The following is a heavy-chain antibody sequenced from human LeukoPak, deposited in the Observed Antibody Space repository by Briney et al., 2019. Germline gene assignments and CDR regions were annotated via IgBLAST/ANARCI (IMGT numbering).Heavy chain of an antibody. Sequence: PGGSLRLSCAASGFTFSSYSMNWVRQAPGKGLEWVSSISSSSSYIYYADSLKGRFTISRDNAKNSLYLQMNSLRSEDTAVYYCARDLNGGPFDYWGQGTLVTVSS. CDR1: GFTFSSYS. D-gene: IGHD4-23*01. CDR2: ISSSSSYI. V-gene: IGHV3-21*01. J-gene: IGHJ4*02. CDR3: ARDLNGGPFDY.